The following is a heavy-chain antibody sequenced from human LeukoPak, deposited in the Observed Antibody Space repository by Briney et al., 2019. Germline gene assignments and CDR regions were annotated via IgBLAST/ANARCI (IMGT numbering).Heavy chain of an antibody. CDR3: AEAEGIAADNYCDH. D-gene: IGHD6-13*01. V-gene: IGHV3-23*01. J-gene: IGHJ4*02. CDR2: ISGSGGST. CDR1: GFTFSSYA. Sequence: GGSLRLSCAASGFTFSSYAMSWVRQAPGKGLEWVSAISGSGGSTYYADSVKGRFTISRDNSKNTLYLQMNSLRAEDTAVYYFAEAEGIAADNYCDHWAQETVVSVSS.